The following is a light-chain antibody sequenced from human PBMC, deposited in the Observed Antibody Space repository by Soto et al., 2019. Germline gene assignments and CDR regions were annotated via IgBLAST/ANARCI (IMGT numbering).Light chain of an antibody. CDR2: GAS. CDR3: QQYGGSPRT. J-gene: IGKJ1*01. CDR1: QSVSSNY. Sequence: EIVLTQSPGTLSLSPGERATLSCRASQSVSSNYLAWYQQKSGQAPRLLIYGASSRATGIPDRFSGSGSGPVFTLSISSLEPEDFAVYYCQQYGGSPRTFGQGPRVEIK. V-gene: IGKV3-20*01.